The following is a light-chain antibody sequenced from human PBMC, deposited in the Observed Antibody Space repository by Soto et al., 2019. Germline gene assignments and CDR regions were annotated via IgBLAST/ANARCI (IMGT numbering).Light chain of an antibody. CDR3: MQALQIRVE. J-gene: IGKJ1*01. CDR2: LGS. V-gene: IGKV2-28*01. CDR1: QSLLHSNGYNY. Sequence: DSVMHQSPLSLSVNPGEPASISCRSSQSLLHSNGYNYLDWYLQRPGQSPQLLIYLGSHRASGVPDRFSGSGSGTDFTLKISRVEAEDVGVYYCMQALQIRVEFGQGTKVHI.